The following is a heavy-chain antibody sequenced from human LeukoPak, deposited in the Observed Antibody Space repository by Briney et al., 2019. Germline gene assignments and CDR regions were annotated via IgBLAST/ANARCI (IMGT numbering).Heavy chain of an antibody. Sequence: GGSLRLSCAASGFTFSDYWMHWVRQAPGKGLVWVSRIDSDGSSTTFADSVKGRFTISRDNAKNTLYLQMNSLRAEDTAVYYCARGFTVLGVVNDAFDIWGPGTMVTVSS. D-gene: IGHD3-3*01. CDR3: ARGFTVLGVVNDAFDI. J-gene: IGHJ3*02. CDR1: GFTFSDYW. CDR2: IDSDGSST. V-gene: IGHV3-74*01.